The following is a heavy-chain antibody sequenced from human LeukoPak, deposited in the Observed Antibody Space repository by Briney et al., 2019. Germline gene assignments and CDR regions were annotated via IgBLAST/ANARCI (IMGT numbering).Heavy chain of an antibody. V-gene: IGHV3-30*02. Sequence: PGGSLRLSCAASGFTFDDYGMSWVRQAPGKGLEWVTFIRYDGSNKYYADSVKGRFTISRDNSKNTLYLQMNSLRAEDTAVYYCANNPGVLAYWGQGTLVTVSS. J-gene: IGHJ4*02. D-gene: IGHD2-8*01. CDR2: IRYDGSNK. CDR3: ANNPGVLAY. CDR1: GFTFDDYG.